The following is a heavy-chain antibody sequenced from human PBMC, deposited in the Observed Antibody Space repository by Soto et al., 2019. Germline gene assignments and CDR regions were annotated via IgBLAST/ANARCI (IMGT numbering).Heavy chain of an antibody. V-gene: IGHV1-2*02. CDR2: INPNSGGT. CDR1: GYTFTGYS. Sequence: ASVKVSCKASGYTFTGYSMHWVRQAPGQGLEWMGWINPNSGGTNYAQKFQGRVTMTRDTSISTAYMELSRLRSDDTAVYYCARVPEAGRPLFDYWGQGALVTVSS. D-gene: IGHD6-6*01. J-gene: IGHJ4*02. CDR3: ARVPEAGRPLFDY.